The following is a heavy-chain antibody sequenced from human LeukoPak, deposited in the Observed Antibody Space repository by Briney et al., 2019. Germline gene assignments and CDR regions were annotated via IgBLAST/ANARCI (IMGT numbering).Heavy chain of an antibody. D-gene: IGHD5-18*01. J-gene: IGHJ3*02. CDR2: IDYRGTT. CDR3: ARSRSGYSYDHAAFDI. Sequence: NPSETLSLTCTVSGGSISNYYWGWIRQPPGKGLEWIAYIDYRGTTTNDPSLKSRVTISVDTSRNQFSLKLSSVTAADTAVYYCARSRSGYSYDHAAFDIWGQGTMVTVSS. CDR1: GGSISNYY. V-gene: IGHV4-59*01.